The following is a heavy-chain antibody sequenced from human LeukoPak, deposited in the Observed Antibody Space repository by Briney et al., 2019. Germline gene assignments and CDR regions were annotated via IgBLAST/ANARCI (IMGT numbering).Heavy chain of an antibody. CDR3: ARDYADTMVRGVIISYWFDP. V-gene: IGHV1-69*04. J-gene: IGHJ5*02. D-gene: IGHD3-10*01. Sequence: ASVKVSCKASGGTFSSYAISWVRQAPGQGLEWMGRIIPILGIANYAQKFQGRATITADKSTSTAYMELSSLRSEDTAVYYCARDYADTMVRGVIISYWFDPWGQGTLVTVSS. CDR2: IIPILGIA. CDR1: GGTFSSYA.